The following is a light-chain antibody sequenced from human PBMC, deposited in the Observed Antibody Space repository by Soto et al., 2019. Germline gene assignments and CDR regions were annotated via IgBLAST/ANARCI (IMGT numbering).Light chain of an antibody. CDR2: EVT. CDR3: NSSAWTSARV. CDR1: SSDVGAYNY. Sequence: PARNQPAYGYRSYGEASTISYTGTSSDVGAYNYVSWYQHRPGRAPKLIIYEVTNRPSGVSNRFSGSKSGNTASLRISDLQSEDEDDYYCNSSAWTSARVFGTGTKVTVL. J-gene: IGLJ1*01. V-gene: IGLV2-14*01.